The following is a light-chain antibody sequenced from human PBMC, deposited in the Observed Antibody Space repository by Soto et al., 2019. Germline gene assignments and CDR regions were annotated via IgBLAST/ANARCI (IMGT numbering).Light chain of an antibody. CDR1: QGISSY. CDR3: QQLNSYPPT. J-gene: IGKJ4*01. CDR2: AAS. V-gene: IGKV1-9*01. Sequence: IQLTQSPSSLSASVGDRVTITCRASQGISSYLAWYQQKPGKAPKLLIYAASTLQSGVPSRLSGSGSGTDFTLTISSLQPEDFATYYCQQLNSYPPTFGGGTKVDIK.